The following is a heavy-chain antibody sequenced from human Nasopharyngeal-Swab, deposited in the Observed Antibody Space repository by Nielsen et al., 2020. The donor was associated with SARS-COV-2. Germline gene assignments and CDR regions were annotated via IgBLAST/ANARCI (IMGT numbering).Heavy chain of an antibody. J-gene: IGHJ4*02. CDR1: GFTVSSKY. V-gene: IGHV3-66*01. D-gene: IGHD5/OR15-5a*01. CDR3: ARGCASSLR. Sequence: GESLKISCAASGFTVSSKYMSWVRQAPGKGLEWVSVIYSGGSTYYANSVKGRFTISRDNSKNTLYLQMNSLRAEDTAVYYCARGCASSLRWGQGTLVTVSS. CDR2: IYSGGST.